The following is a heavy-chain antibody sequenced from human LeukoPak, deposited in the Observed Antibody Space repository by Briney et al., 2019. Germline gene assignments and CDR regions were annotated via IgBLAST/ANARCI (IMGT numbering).Heavy chain of an antibody. J-gene: IGHJ3*02. CDR1: GFTSDDYA. Sequence: GRSLRLSCAASGFTSDDYAMHWVRQAPGKGLEWVSGISWNGGIIGYADSVKGRFTISRDNAKNSLYLQVNSLRAEDTALYYCAKDISSGGVDPFDIWGQGTVVTVSS. CDR2: ISWNGGII. D-gene: IGHD3-16*01. V-gene: IGHV3-9*02. CDR3: AKDISSGGVDPFDI.